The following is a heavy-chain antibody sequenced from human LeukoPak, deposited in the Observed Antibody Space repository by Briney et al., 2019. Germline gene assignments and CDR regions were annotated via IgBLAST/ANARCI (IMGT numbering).Heavy chain of an antibody. CDR2: IYYSGST. V-gene: IGHV4-39*07. D-gene: IGHD4-17*01. CDR1: GGSIRSSSYY. Sequence: SETLSLTCTVSGGSIRSSSYYWGWIRQPPGKGLEWIGSIYYSGSTYYIPSLKSRVTISVDTSKNQFSLKVSSVTAADTAVYYCARTPKTVKNYYYMDVWGKGTTVTISS. CDR3: ARTPKTVKNYYYMDV. J-gene: IGHJ6*03.